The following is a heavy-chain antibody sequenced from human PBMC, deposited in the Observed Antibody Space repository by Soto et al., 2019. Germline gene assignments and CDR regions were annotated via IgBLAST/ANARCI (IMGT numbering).Heavy chain of an antibody. V-gene: IGHV3-23*01. CDR1: GFTFSSYA. Sequence: GGSLRLSCAASGFTFSSYAMSWVRQAPGKGLEWVSAISGSGGSTYYADSLKGRFTISRDNSKNTLYLEMNSLRAEDTAVYYCAKFVFGDLKSSRKPRGGMDVWGQGTTVTVSS. D-gene: IGHD3-10*02. CDR3: AKFVFGDLKSSRKPRGGMDV. CDR2: ISGSGGST. J-gene: IGHJ6*02.